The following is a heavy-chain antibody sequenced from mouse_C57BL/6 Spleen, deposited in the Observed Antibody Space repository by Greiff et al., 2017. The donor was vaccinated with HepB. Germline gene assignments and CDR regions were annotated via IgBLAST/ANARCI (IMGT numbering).Heavy chain of an antibody. D-gene: IGHD2-5*01. Sequence: EVKVVESGGGLVQPGGSLKLSCAASGFTFSDYYMYWVRQTPEKRLEWVAYISNGGGSTYYPDTVKGRFTISRDNAKNTLYLQMSRLKSEDTAMYYCASPYYSNYDYAMDYWGQGTSVSVSS. CDR2: ISNGGGST. CDR1: GFTFSDYY. CDR3: ASPYYSNYDYAMDY. J-gene: IGHJ4*01. V-gene: IGHV5-12*01.